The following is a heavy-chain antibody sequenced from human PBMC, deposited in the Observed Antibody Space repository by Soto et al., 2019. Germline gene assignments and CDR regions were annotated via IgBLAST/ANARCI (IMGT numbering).Heavy chain of an antibody. D-gene: IGHD5-18*01. CDR2: INPSGGST. CDR1: GYTFTSYY. Sequence: ASVKVSFKASGYTFTSYYMHWVRQAPGQGLEWMGIINPSGGSTSYAQKFQGRVTMTRDTSTSTVYMELSSLRSEDTAVYYCARDLGGYSYGYPGGWFDPWGQGTLVTVSS. J-gene: IGHJ5*02. CDR3: ARDLGGYSYGYPGGWFDP. V-gene: IGHV1-46*03.